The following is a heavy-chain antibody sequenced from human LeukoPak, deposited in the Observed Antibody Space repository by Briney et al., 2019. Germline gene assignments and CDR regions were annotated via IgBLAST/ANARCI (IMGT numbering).Heavy chain of an antibody. CDR1: GFTFSSYS. CDR3: ARGIELRGTPPTGGY. V-gene: IGHV3-23*01. Sequence: GGSLRLSCAASGFTFSSYSMNWVRQAPGKGLEWVSAISGSGGSTYYADSVKGRFTISRDNSKNTLYLQMNSLRAEDTAVYYCARGIELRGTPPTGGYWGQGTLVTVSS. D-gene: IGHD7-27*01. CDR2: ISGSGGST. J-gene: IGHJ4*02.